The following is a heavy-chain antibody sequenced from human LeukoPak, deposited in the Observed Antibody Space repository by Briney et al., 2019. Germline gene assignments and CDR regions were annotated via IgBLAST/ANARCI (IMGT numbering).Heavy chain of an antibody. CDR1: GYTFTGYY. D-gene: IGHD2-15*01. CDR2: INPNSGGT. V-gene: IGHV1-2*02. CDR3: ARASGYCSGGSCYSPGYYYYYMDV. J-gene: IGHJ6*03. Sequence: ASVKVSCKASGYTFTGYYMHWVRHAPGQGLEWMGWINPNSGGTNYAQKFQGRVTMTRDTSISTAYMELSRLRSDDTAVYYCARASGYCSGGSCYSPGYYYYYMDVWGKGTTVTVSS.